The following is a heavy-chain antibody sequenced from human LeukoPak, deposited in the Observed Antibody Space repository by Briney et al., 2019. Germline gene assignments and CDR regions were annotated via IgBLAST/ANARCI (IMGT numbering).Heavy chain of an antibody. CDR1: GGSISSYY. Sequence: SETLSLTCTVSGGSISSYYWGWIRQPAGKGLEWIGRIYTSGSTNYNPSLKSRVTMSVDTSKNQFSLKLSSVTAADTAVYYCARTNGNYGDYYFDYWGQGTLVTVSS. D-gene: IGHD4-17*01. CDR3: ARTNGNYGDYYFDY. J-gene: IGHJ4*02. CDR2: IYTSGST. V-gene: IGHV4-4*07.